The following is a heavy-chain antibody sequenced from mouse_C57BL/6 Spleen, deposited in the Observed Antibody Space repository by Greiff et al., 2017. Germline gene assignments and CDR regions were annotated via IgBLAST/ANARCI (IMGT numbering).Heavy chain of an antibody. D-gene: IGHD1-1*01. CDR2: IHPNSGST. V-gene: IGHV1-64*01. CDR1: GYTFTSYW. CDR3: AREEYYGRGWYFDV. J-gene: IGHJ1*03. Sequence: QVQLQQPGAELVKPGASVKLSCKASGYTFTSYWMHWVKQRPGQGLEWIGMIHPNSGSTNYNEKFKSKATLTVDKSSSTAYMQLSSLTSEDSAVYDCAREEYYGRGWYFDVWGTGTTGTVSS.